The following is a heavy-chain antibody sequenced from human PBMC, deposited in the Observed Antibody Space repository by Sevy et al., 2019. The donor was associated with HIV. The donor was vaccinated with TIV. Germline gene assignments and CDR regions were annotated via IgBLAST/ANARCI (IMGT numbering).Heavy chain of an antibody. Sequence: GGSLRLSCAASGFTFSSYAMSWVRQAPGKGLEWVSAISGSGGSTYYADSVKGRFTISRDNSKNTLYLQTNSLGAEDTAVYYCAKDRVILWFGELLTEFDYWGQGTLVTVSS. CDR1: GFTFSSYA. J-gene: IGHJ4*02. CDR3: AKDRVILWFGELLTEFDY. V-gene: IGHV3-23*01. D-gene: IGHD3-10*01. CDR2: ISGSGGST.